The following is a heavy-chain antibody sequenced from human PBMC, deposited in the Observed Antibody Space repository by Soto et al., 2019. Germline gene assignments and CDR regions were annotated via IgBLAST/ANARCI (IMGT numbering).Heavy chain of an antibody. J-gene: IGHJ6*03. D-gene: IGHD6-13*01. V-gene: IGHV3-9*01. CDR1: GFTFDDYA. CDR2: ISWNSGSI. CDR3: AKVLRGYSSPGWGMDV. Sequence: GGSLRLSCAASGFTFDDYAMHWVRQAPGKGLEWVSGISWNSGSIGYADSVKGRFTISRDNAKNSLYLQMNSLRAEDTALYYCAKVLRGYSSPGWGMDVWGKGTTVTVSS.